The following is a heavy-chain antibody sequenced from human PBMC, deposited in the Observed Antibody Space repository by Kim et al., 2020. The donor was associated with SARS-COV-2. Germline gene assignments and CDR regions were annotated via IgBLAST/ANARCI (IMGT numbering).Heavy chain of an antibody. CDR1: GFTFSSYS. CDR3: ARHSYGNYYFDY. CDR2: ITSSTTI. Sequence: GGSLRLSCAASGFTFSSYSMNWVRQAPGKGLEWVSYITSSTTIYYADCVKGRFTISRDNAKNSLYLQMNSLRDEDTAVYYCARHSYGNYYFDYWGQGTLVTVSS. J-gene: IGHJ4*02. V-gene: IGHV3-48*02. D-gene: IGHD5-18*01.